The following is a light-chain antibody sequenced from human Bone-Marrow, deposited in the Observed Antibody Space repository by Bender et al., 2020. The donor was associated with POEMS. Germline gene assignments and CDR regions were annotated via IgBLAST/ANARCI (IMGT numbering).Light chain of an antibody. Sequence: QSALTQPASVSGSPGQSITISCAGTTSDIGTYNLVSWYQKFPDKAPKLLLYEVSKRPSGVSHRFSGSKSGSTASLTISGLLPDDETDYYCSSYVAGGGVIFGGGTKLTVL. CDR3: SSYVAGGGVI. CDR2: EVS. CDR1: TSDIGTYNL. V-gene: IGLV2-23*02. J-gene: IGLJ2*01.